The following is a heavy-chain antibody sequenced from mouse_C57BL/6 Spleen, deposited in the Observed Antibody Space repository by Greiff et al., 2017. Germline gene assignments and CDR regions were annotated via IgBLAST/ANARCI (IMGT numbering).Heavy chain of an antibody. V-gene: IGHV1-69*01. CDR3: ARGYYGSGYGYYAMGY. CDR2: IDPSDSST. Sequence: QVQLQQPGAELVMPGASVKLSCKASGYTFTSYWMHWVKQRPGQGLEWIGEIDPSDSSTNYNQKFKGKSTLTVDNSSSTAYMQLSSLTSADSAVYYCARGYYGSGYGYYAMGYWGQRTSVTVSS. J-gene: IGHJ4*01. CDR1: GYTFTSYW. D-gene: IGHD1-1*01.